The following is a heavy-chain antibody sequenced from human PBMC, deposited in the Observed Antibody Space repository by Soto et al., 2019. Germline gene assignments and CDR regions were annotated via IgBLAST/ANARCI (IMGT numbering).Heavy chain of an antibody. CDR3: VRVPGIAAAGTSTAPPFDY. CDR1: GGSISSYY. V-gene: IGHV4-59*01. Sequence: PSETLSLTCTVSGGSISSYYWSWIRQPPGKGLEWIDYIYYSGSANYNPSLKSRVTVSVDTSKNQFSLKLSSVTAADTAVFYFVRVPGIAAAGTSTAPPFDYWGQGTLVTVAS. D-gene: IGHD6-13*01. CDR2: IYYSGSA. J-gene: IGHJ4*02.